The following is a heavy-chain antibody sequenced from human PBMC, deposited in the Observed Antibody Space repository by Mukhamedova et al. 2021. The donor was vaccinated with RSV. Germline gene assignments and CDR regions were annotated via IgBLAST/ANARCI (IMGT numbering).Heavy chain of an antibody. CDR3: ARDATIFGVVIYFDY. D-gene: IGHD3-3*01. J-gene: IGHJ4*02. V-gene: IGHV1-69*01. Sequence: AEYMGGRVTITADESTSTAYMELSSLRSEDTAVYYCARDATIFGVVIYFDYWGQGTLVTVSS.